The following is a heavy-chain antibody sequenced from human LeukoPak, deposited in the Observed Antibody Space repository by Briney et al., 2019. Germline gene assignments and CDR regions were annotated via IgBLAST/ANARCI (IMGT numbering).Heavy chain of an antibody. CDR1: GVTFSSYW. Sequence: PGGSLRLSCTASGVTFSSYWMHWVRHAPGKGLVWVSRINSDGGSASYADSVKGRFTISRDNAKNTLYLQMNSLRAEDTAVYYCARRIQGMAPYYFDYWGQGTLVTVSS. CDR3: ARRIQGMAPYYFDY. J-gene: IGHJ4*02. V-gene: IGHV3-74*01. D-gene: IGHD5-24*01. CDR2: INSDGGSA.